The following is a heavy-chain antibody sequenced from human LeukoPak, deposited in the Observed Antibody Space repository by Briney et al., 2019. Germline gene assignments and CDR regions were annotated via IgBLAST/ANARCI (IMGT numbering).Heavy chain of an antibody. V-gene: IGHV4-61*02. J-gene: IGHJ1*01. Sequence: SETLSLTCTVSGGSINSGSYYWSWIRQPAGKGLEWIGRIYTSGSTNYNPSLKSQVTISVDTSKNQFSLKLSSVTTADTAVYYCARDNARGGSFSDYLRYFQHWGQGTLVTVSS. CDR2: IYTSGST. D-gene: IGHD5/OR15-5a*01. CDR1: GGSINSGSYY. CDR3: ARDNARGGSFSDYLRYFQH.